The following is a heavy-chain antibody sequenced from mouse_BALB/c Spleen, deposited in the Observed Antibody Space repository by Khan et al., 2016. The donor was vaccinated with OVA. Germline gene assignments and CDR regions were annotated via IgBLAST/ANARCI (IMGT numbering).Heavy chain of an antibody. D-gene: IGHD1-2*01. CDR1: GYTFTDYY. CDR2: ISPGSGDT. Sequence: QVQLKQSGAELARPGASVKLSCKASGYTFTDYYINWVKQRTGQGLEWIGEISPGSGDTSYNEKFKGKATLTAAKSSSTAYMHLSSLTSDASAVSVCARRNYFGYTFAYWGQGTLVTVSA. CDR3: ARRNYFGYTFAY. J-gene: IGHJ3*01. V-gene: IGHV1-77*01.